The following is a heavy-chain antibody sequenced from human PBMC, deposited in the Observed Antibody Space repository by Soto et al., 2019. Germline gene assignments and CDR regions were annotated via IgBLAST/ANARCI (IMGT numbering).Heavy chain of an antibody. CDR2: ISRFSDRT. Sequence: EVHLVESGGGLVKPGGSLRLSCSASGFNFNSYTMNWVRQAPGKGLEWVASISRFSDRTYYADSVKGRFAIFRANAENSVYLQVNSLSAEDTAVYYGASVGAYFGDFDYFDYWGQGTPVTVSS. D-gene: IGHD3-10*01. CDR3: ASVGAYFGDFDYFDY. V-gene: IGHV3-21*06. CDR1: GFNFNSYT. J-gene: IGHJ4*02.